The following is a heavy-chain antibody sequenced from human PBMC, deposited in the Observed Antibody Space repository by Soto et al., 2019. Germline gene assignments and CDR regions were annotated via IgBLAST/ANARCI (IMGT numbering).Heavy chain of an antibody. CDR2: IWYDGSNK. J-gene: IGHJ4*02. CDR1: GFTFSSYG. Sequence: QVQLVESGGGVVQPGRSLRLSCAASGFTFSSYGMHWVRQAPGKGLEWVAVIWYDGSNKYYADSVKGRFTISRDKSKNTLYLQMNSLRAEDTAVYYCARDRRRDGYNFLYWGQGTLVTVSS. V-gene: IGHV3-33*01. CDR3: ARDRRRDGYNFLY. D-gene: IGHD5-12*01.